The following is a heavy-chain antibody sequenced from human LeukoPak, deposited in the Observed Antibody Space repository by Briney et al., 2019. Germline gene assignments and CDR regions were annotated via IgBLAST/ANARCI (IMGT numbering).Heavy chain of an antibody. CDR2: INHSGST. CDR1: GGSFSGYY. V-gene: IGHV4-34*01. CDR3: ARGRRSSTTDY. D-gene: IGHD6-6*01. J-gene: IGHJ4*02. Sequence: TSETLSLTCAVYGGSFSGYYWSWIRQPPGKGLEWIGEINHSGSTNYNPSLKSRVTISVDTSKNQFSLKLSSVTAADTAVYYCARGRRSSTTDYWGQGTLVTVSS.